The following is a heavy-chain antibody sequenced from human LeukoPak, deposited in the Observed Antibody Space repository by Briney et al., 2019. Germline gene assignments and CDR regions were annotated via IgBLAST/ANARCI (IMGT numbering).Heavy chain of an antibody. J-gene: IGHJ4*02. CDR2: ISGSGGST. V-gene: IGHV3-23*01. CDR1: GFTFSSYA. D-gene: IGHD1-26*01. Sequence: PGGSLRLSCAASGFTFSSYAMSWVRQAPGKGLEWVSAISGSGGSTYYADSVKGRFTISRDNSKNTLYLQMNSLTAEDTAVYYCAQSWVGGTQAGYWGQGTLVTVSS. CDR3: AQSWVGGTQAGY.